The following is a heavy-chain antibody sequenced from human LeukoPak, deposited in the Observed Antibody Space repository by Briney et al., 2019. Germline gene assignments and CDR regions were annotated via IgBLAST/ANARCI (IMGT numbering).Heavy chain of an antibody. D-gene: IGHD2/OR15-2a*01. J-gene: IGHJ4*02. CDR3: AKHETPNIPSPRVPPRVY. CDR1: GFTFSSYG. V-gene: IGHV3-23*01. Sequence: GGSLRLTCAASGFTFSSYGMSWVRQAPGKGLEWVSAISDSGGSTYYADSVKGRFTISRDNSKNTLYLQMNSLRAEDTAVYYCAKHETPNIPSPRVPPRVYWGQGTLVTVSS. CDR2: ISDSGGST.